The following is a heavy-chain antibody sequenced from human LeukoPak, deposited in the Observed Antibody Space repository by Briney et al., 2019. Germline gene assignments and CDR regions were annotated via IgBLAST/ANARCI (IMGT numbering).Heavy chain of an antibody. V-gene: IGHV3-21*01. D-gene: IGHD2-2*01. J-gene: IGHJ6*03. CDR1: GFTFSSYS. CDR2: ISSSSSYI. Sequence: GGSLRLSCAASGFTFSSYSMNWVRQAPGKGLEWVSSISSSSSYIYYADSVKGRFTISRDNAKNSLYLQMNSLRAEDTAVYYCARAGDIVVVPAALYYYYYMDVWGKGTTVTVSS. CDR3: ARAGDIVVVPAALYYYYYMDV.